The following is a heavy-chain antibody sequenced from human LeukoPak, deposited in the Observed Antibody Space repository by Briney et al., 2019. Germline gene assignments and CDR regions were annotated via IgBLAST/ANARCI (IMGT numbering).Heavy chain of an antibody. J-gene: IGHJ4*02. CDR1: GYTFTSYD. V-gene: IGHV1-8*01. Sequence: ASVKVSCKASGYTFTSYDINWVRQATGQGLEWRGWMNPNSGNTGYAQKFQGRVTMTRNTSISTAYMELSSLRSDDTAVYYCARKYLYGSGKPHIDYWGQGALVTVSS. D-gene: IGHD3-10*01. CDR3: ARKYLYGSGKPHIDY. CDR2: MNPNSGNT.